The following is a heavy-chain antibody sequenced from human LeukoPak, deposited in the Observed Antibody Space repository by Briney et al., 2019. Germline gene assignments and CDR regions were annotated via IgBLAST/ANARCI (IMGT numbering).Heavy chain of an antibody. CDR2: INPNGGDT. D-gene: IGHD1-1*01. V-gene: IGHV1-2*02. CDR3: ARDKQLDWAHYYYYYMDV. J-gene: IGHJ6*03. Sequence: GASVKVSCKASGYTFTGYYMHWVRQAPGQGLQWMGWINPNGGDTNYAQKFQGRVPMTRDTSISTDYMEMSRLRSDETPVYYCARDKQLDWAHYYYYYMDVWGKGTTVTVSS. CDR1: GYTFTGYY.